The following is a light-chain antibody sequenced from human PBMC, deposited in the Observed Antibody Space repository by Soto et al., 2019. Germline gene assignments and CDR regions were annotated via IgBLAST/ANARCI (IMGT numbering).Light chain of an antibody. CDR1: QSISSW. CDR2: KAS. Sequence: DIQMTQSPSTLSASVGDRVTITCRASQSISSWLAWYQQKPGKAPKLLIYKASSLESGVPSRFSGSGSGTEFTLTISRLQPDDFATYYCQQYYSYSPYTFGQGTKLEIK. J-gene: IGKJ2*01. CDR3: QQYYSYSPYT. V-gene: IGKV1-5*03.